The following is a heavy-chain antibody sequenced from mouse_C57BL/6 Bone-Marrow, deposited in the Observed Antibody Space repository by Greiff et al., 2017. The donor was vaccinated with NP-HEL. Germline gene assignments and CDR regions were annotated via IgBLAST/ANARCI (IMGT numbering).Heavy chain of an antibody. V-gene: IGHV5-9*01. J-gene: IGHJ3*01. CDR2: ISGGGGNT. D-gene: IGHD2-2*01. Sequence: EVKLQESGGGLVKPGGSLKLSCAASGFTFSSYTMSWVRQTPEKRLEWVATISGGGGNTYYPDSVKGRFTISRDNAKNTLYLQMSSLRSEDTALYYCARPGYAWFAYWGQGTLVTVSA. CDR3: ARPGYAWFAY. CDR1: GFTFSSYT.